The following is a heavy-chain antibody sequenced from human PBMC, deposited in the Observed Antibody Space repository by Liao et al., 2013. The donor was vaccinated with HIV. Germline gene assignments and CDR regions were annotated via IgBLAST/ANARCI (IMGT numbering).Heavy chain of an antibody. CDR1: GGSINSGDYY. V-gene: IGHV4-30-4*01. Sequence: QVQLQESGPGLVRPLQTLSLSCTASGGSINSGDYYWSWIRQPPGKGLEWIGHIFHSGRATYNPSLKSRVSMSLDTSKNQFSLGLTSVTAADTAVYYCARETGGITAAGKVNYWGQGTLVTVSS. D-gene: IGHD6-13*01. CDR2: IFHSGRA. CDR3: ARETGGITAAGKVNY. J-gene: IGHJ4*02.